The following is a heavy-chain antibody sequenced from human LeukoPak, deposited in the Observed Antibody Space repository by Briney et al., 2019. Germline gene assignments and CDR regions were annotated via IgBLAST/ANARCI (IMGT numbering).Heavy chain of an antibody. CDR3: VKEGDCSSTSCSTNWFDP. CDR2: ISSNGGST. CDR1: GFTFSSYA. D-gene: IGHD2-2*01. J-gene: IGHJ5*02. Sequence: PGESLRLSCSAYGFTFSSYAMHWVRQAPGKGLEYVSAISSNGGSTYYADSVKGRFTISRDNSKNTLYLQMSSLRAEDTAVYYCVKEGDCSSTSCSTNWFDPWGQGALVTVSS. V-gene: IGHV3-64D*06.